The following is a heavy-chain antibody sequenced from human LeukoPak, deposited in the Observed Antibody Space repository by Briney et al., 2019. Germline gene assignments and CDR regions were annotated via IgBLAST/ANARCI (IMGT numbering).Heavy chain of an antibody. D-gene: IGHD3-10*01. J-gene: IGHJ4*02. CDR3: ARKNYGGKNYFDY. Sequence: PGGSLRLSCAASGFTFSSYAMSWVRQAPGKGLEWVALISYDGSNRYYAESVKGRFTISRDNSKNTLYLQMNSLRTEDTAVYYCARKNYGGKNYFDYWGQGTQVTVSS. V-gene: IGHV3-30-3*01. CDR2: ISYDGSNR. CDR1: GFTFSSYA.